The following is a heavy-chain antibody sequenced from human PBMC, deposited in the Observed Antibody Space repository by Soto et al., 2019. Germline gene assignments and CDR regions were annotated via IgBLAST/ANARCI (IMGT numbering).Heavy chain of an antibody. CDR3: ARIPSGSNCDY. Sequence: PGGSLRLSCAASGFTFSTYEMNWVRQAPGKGLEWVSYISSSGGIIYYADSVKGRFTISRDNAKNSLYLHMNNLRAEDTAVYYCARIPSGSNCDYWGQGTLVTVSS. J-gene: IGHJ4*02. CDR1: GFTFSTYE. V-gene: IGHV3-48*03. CDR2: ISSSGGII. D-gene: IGHD1-26*01.